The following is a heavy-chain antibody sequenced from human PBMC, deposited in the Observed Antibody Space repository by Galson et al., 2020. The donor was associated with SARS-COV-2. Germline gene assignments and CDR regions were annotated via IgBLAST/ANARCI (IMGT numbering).Heavy chain of an antibody. CDR1: GFTFNIYA. J-gene: IGHJ3*02. D-gene: IGHD4-17*01. Sequence: GGSLRLSCAASGFTFNIYAMNWVRQTPGKGLEWVSSIDFSGVTTYYADSVKGRFTISRDNSENTLYLQMNRLRGEDTAVYYCAKQNAGGRRYGDYIIDIWGQGTMVTVSS. CDR3: AKQNAGGRRYGDYIIDI. CDR2: IDFSGVTT. V-gene: IGHV3-23*01.